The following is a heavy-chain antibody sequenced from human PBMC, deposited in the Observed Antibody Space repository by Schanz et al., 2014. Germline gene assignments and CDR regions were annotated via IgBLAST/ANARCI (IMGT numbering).Heavy chain of an antibody. Sequence: QVQLVQSAPEVKKPGASVKVSCKASGYTFTSYYMHWVRQAPGQGLEWMGIINPSGGSTNYAQKFRGRVTMTRDTSTSTVYMELSSLRSEDTAVYFCARGPSTGAFDIWGQGTMVTVSS. V-gene: IGHV1-46*03. CDR1: GYTFTSYY. CDR2: INPSGGST. CDR3: ARGPSTGAFDI. J-gene: IGHJ3*02.